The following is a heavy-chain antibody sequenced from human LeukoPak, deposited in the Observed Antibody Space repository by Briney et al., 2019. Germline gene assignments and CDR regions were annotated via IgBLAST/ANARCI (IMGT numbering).Heavy chain of an antibody. V-gene: IGHV4-39*07. CDR1: GGSISSSSYY. J-gene: IGHJ4*02. Sequence: SGTLSLTCTVSGGSISSSSYYWGWIRQPPGKGLEWIGSIYYSGSTYYNPSLKSRVTISVDTSKNQFSLKLSSVTAADTAVYYCARVAAAARIDYWGQGTLVTVSS. CDR3: ARVAAAARIDY. D-gene: IGHD6-13*01. CDR2: IYYSGST.